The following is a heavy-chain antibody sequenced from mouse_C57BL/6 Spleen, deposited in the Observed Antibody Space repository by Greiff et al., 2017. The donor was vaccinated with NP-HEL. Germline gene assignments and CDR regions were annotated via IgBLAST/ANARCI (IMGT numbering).Heavy chain of an antibody. CDR2: INPGSGGT. CDR1: GYAFTNYL. Sequence: QVQLQQSGAELVRPGTSVKVSCKASGYAFTNYLIEWVKQRPGQGLEWIGVINPGSGGTNYNEKFKGKATLTADKSSSTAYMQLSSLTSEDSAVYCCAREGGEGYAMDYWGQGTSVTVSS. V-gene: IGHV1-54*01. J-gene: IGHJ4*01. CDR3: AREGGEGYAMDY. D-gene: IGHD2-13*01.